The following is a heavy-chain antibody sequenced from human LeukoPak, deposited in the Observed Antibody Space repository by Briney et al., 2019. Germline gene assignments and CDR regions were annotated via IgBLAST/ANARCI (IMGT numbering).Heavy chain of an antibody. CDR3: AEGTYYDFWSGYYYYYYYMDV. D-gene: IGHD3-3*01. CDR1: GFTFDDYD. J-gene: IGHJ6*03. V-gene: IGHV3-43*02. Sequence: GGSLRLSCAASGFTFDDYDMHWVRQAPGKGLEWVSLISGDGGSTYYADSVKGRFTISRDNSKNSLYLQMNSLRTEDTALYYCAEGTYYDFWSGYYYYYYYMDVWGKGTTVTVSS. CDR2: ISGDGGST.